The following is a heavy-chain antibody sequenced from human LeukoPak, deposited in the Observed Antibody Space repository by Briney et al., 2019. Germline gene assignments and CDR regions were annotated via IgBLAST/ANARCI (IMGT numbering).Heavy chain of an antibody. Sequence: GGSLRLSCAASGFTFSDYYMSWIRQAPGKGLEWVSYISSSGSTIYYADSVKGRFTISRDNAKNSLYLQMNSLRAEDTALYYCAKGGGYFDWLYYFDYWGQGTLVTVSS. J-gene: IGHJ4*02. V-gene: IGHV3-11*01. D-gene: IGHD3-9*01. CDR3: AKGGGYFDWLYYFDY. CDR2: ISSSGSTI. CDR1: GFTFSDYY.